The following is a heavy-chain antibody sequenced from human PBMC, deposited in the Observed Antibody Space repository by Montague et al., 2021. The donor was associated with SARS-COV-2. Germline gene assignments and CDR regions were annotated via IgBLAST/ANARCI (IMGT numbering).Heavy chain of an antibody. CDR3: AGYRVGTRLDS. CDR1: GAYIGSSFSY. Sequence: SETLSLTCTVPGAYIGSSFSYWGWIRQPPGKGLEWIGSIGYSASSFYNPSLRSRVTISEDTSRSQFSLKVTSVTAADTAVYYCAGYRVGTRLDSWGPGTLVSVSS. J-gene: IGHJ5*01. D-gene: IGHD1-1*01. V-gene: IGHV4-39*01. CDR2: IGYSASS.